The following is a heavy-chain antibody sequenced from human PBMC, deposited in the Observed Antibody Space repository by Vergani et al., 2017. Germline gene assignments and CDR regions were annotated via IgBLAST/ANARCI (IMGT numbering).Heavy chain of an antibody. J-gene: IGHJ4*02. CDR2: IIPIFGTA. CDR3: ASTGVPNDSSGYYPRXFDY. D-gene: IGHD3-22*01. CDR1: GGTFSSYA. Sequence: QVQLVQSGAEVKKPGSSVKVSCKASGGTFSSYAISWVRQAPGQGLEWMGGIIPIFGTANYAQKFQGRVTITADESTSTAYMELSSLRSEDTAVYYCASTGVPNDSSGYYPRXFDYWGQGTLVTVSS. V-gene: IGHV1-69*01.